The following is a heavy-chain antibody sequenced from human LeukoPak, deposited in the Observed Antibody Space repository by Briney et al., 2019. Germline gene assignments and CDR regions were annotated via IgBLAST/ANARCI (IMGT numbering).Heavy chain of an antibody. CDR3: ARDLVGWFGELLLYYFDY. Sequence: ASVKVSCKASGYTFTSYGTSWVRQAPGQGLEWMGWISAYNGNTNYAQKLQGRVTMTTDTSTSTAYMELRSLRSDDTAVYYCARDLVGWFGELLLYYFDYWGQGTLVTVSS. J-gene: IGHJ4*02. CDR1: GYTFTSYG. CDR2: ISAYNGNT. V-gene: IGHV1-18*01. D-gene: IGHD3-10*01.